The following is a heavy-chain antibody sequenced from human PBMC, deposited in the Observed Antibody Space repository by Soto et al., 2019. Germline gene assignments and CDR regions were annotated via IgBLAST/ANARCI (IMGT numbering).Heavy chain of an antibody. D-gene: IGHD3-9*01. V-gene: IGHV4-30-2*01. CDR1: GGSITIGGYC. CDR3: VRFWPPPDSDALTDYTDAFDY. Sequence: SETLSLTCTVSGGSITIGGYCWSWIRQPPGQGLEWIGYICHSGNTYYNPSLKSRVTTSLDRSKNQSSLKLSSVTAADTAVYYCVRFWPPPDSDALTDYTDAFDYWGQGTPVTVSS. CDR2: ICHSGNT. J-gene: IGHJ4*02.